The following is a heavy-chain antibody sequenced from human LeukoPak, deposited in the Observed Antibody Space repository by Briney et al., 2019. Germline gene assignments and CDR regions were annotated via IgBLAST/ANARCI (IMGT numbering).Heavy chain of an antibody. CDR3: ARRDPTTVTAFDY. J-gene: IGHJ4*02. Sequence: GESLKISCRFSGFDFTRDWIGWVRLMPGKGLEWMGIIFPDDSDTRYSPSFQGQVTLSADKSISTAYLQWSSLKTSDTAIYYCARRDPTTVTAFDYWGQGTLVTVSS. CDR2: IFPDDSDT. D-gene: IGHD4-17*01. V-gene: IGHV5-51*01. CDR1: GFDFTRDW.